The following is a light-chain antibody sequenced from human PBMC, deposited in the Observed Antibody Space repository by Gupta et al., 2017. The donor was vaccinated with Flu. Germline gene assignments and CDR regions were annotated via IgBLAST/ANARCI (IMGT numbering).Light chain of an antibody. J-gene: IGLJ2*01. CDR3: QAGDSNNGV. CDR1: KVGDKY. CDR2: KDN. V-gene: IGLV3-1*01. Sequence: GKTASTTCSGDKVGDKYAYRDQQKPGQYLVLVIYKDNKRTAGTPDRFSASNSGNTATLTIRGTKARDEDGYYYQAGDSNNGVFGGGTKLTVL.